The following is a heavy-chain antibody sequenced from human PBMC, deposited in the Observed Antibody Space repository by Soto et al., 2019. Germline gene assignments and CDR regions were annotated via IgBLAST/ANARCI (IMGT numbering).Heavy chain of an antibody. CDR3: ARDRTMASGRNWFDP. J-gene: IGHJ5*02. V-gene: IGHV1-3*01. D-gene: IGHD3-10*01. CDR2: INAGNGNT. CDR1: GYTFTSYA. Sequence: ASVKVSCKASGYTFTSYAMHWVRQAPGQRLEWMGWINAGNGNTKYSQKFQGRVTITRDTSASTAYMELSSLRSEDTAVYYCARDRTMASGRNWFDPWGKGTQVTVSS.